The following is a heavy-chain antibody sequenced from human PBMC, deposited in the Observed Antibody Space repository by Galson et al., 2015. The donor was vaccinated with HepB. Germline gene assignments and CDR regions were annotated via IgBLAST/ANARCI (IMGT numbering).Heavy chain of an antibody. CDR3: ARDHYGVDS. CDR1: GFTLSAYG. J-gene: IGHJ4*02. D-gene: IGHD4-17*01. V-gene: IGHV3-33*01. CDR2: IWYDGSNK. Sequence: SLRLSCAASGFTLSAYGMHWVRQAPGKGLEWVAVIWYDGSNKYYADSVKGRFTISRDNSKNTLYLQMNSLSAEDTAVYYCARDHYGVDSWGQETLVTVSS.